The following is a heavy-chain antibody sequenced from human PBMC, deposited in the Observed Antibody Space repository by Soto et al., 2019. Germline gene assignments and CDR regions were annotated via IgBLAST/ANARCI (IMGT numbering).Heavy chain of an antibody. V-gene: IGHV6-1*01. J-gene: IGHJ6*02. CDR3: AREIFGVVIIEYYYYYGMDV. CDR2: TYYRSKWYN. Sequence: PSQTLSLTCAISGDSVSSNSAAWNWIRQSPSRGLEWLGRTYYRSKWYNDYAVSVKSRITINPDTSKNQFSLQLNSVTPEDTAVYYCAREIFGVVIIEYYYYYGMDVWGQGTTVTVSS. CDR1: GDSVSSNSAA. D-gene: IGHD3-3*01.